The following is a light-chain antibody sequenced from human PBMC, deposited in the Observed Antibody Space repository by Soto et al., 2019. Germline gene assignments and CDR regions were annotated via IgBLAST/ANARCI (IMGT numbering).Light chain of an antibody. V-gene: IGKV1-5*01. CDR2: DAS. Sequence: DIQMTQSPSTLSASVGDRVTITCRASQSISSWLAWYQQKPGKAPNLLIYDASTLERGVPSRFSGSGSGTEFTLTISSLQPDDFATYYCQQYNSMSLTFGGGTKVEL. CDR3: QQYNSMSLT. CDR1: QSISSW. J-gene: IGKJ4*01.